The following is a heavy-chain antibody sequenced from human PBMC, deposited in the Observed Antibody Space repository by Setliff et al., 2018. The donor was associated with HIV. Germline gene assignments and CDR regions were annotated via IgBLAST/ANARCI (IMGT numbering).Heavy chain of an antibody. CDR1: GYTFTNYW. Sequence: GESLKISCEASGYTFTNYWIGWVRQMPGKGLEWMGIIYPGDSDIIYSPSFQGQVTISADKSITTAYLQWSSLKASDTAMYYCARLNLENWFDPWGQGTLVTVSS. CDR3: ARLNLENWFDP. J-gene: IGHJ5*02. D-gene: IGHD1-1*01. V-gene: IGHV5-51*01. CDR2: IYPGDSDI.